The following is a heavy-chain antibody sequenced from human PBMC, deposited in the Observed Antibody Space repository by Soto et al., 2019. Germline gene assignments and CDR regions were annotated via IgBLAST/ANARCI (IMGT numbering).Heavy chain of an antibody. CDR2: ISSSGSTI. V-gene: IGHV3-11*01. CDR3: AREEADYGEQGYYYYGMDV. D-gene: IGHD4-17*01. CDR1: GFTFSDYY. Sequence: QVQLVESGGGLVKPGGSRRLSCAASGFTFSDYYMSWIRQAPGKGLEGVSYISSSGSTIYYADSVKGRFTISRDNAKNSMYLQMNSLRAEDTAVYYCAREEADYGEQGYYYYGMDVWGQGTTVTVSS. J-gene: IGHJ6*02.